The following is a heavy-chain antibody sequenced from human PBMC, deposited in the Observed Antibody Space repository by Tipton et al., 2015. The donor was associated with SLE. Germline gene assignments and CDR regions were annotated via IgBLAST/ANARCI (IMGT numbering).Heavy chain of an antibody. CDR1: GGSISSYY. V-gene: IGHV4-4*07. Sequence: TLSLTCTVSGGSISSYYWSWIRQPAGKGLEWIGRIYTSGSTNYNPSLKSRVTMSVDTSKNQFSLKLSSVTAADTAVYYCARGRIAAAGTINWFDPWGPGTPVTVSS. J-gene: IGHJ5*02. D-gene: IGHD6-13*01. CDR2: IYTSGST. CDR3: ARGRIAAAGTINWFDP.